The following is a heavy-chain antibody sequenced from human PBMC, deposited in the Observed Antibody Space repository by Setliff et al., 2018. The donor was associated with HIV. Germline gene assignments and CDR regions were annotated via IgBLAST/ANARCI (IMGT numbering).Heavy chain of an antibody. V-gene: IGHV1-18*01. J-gene: IGHJ3*01. D-gene: IGHD6-19*01. Sequence: AASVKVSCKASGYTFSSYGISWVRQAPGQGLEWMGWISGYNGNTKYVQKLQGRVTMTTDTSTRTVYMELRSLRHDDTAEYFCARVPYRSAWFSGGHDAFDVWGQGTMVTV. CDR1: GYTFSSYG. CDR3: ARVPYRSAWFSGGHDAFDV. CDR2: ISGYNGNT.